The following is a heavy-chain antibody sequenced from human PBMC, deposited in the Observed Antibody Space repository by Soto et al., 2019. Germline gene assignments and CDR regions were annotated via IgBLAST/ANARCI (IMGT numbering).Heavy chain of an antibody. CDR3: ARWGCSGSNCNLNQRSFDL. J-gene: IGHJ4*02. D-gene: IGHD2-15*01. CDR1: GFIFNEYG. CDR2: IWYDGSNK. Sequence: QVQLVESGGGVVQPGRSLRLSCAASGFIFNEYGMHWVRQAPGKGLEWVAVIWYDGSNKYYADSVNGRFTFSRDNSKNTMSLQMNSLRAEDTAVYYCARWGCSGSNCNLNQRSFDLWGQGTLVTVSS. V-gene: IGHV3-33*03.